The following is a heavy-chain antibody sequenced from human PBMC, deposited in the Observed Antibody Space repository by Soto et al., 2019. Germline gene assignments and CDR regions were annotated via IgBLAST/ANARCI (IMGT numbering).Heavy chain of an antibody. Sequence: ASVKVSCKASGYTFTSYYMHWVRQAPGQGLEWMGIINPSGGSTSYAQKFQGRVTMTRDTSTSTVYMELSSLRSEDTAVYYCARDMGGSGSTTTYYYGMDVWGQGTTVTV. D-gene: IGHD3-10*01. CDR1: GYTFTSYY. CDR3: ARDMGGSGSTTTYYYGMDV. CDR2: INPSGGST. J-gene: IGHJ6*02. V-gene: IGHV1-46*01.